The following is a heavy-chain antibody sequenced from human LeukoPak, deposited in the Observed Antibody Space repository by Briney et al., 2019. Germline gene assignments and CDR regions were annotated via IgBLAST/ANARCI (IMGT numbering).Heavy chain of an antibody. CDR2: INPNSGGT. CDR1: GYTFTGYY. Sequence: ASVKVSCKASGYTFTGYYMHWVRQAPGQGLEWMGWINPNSGGTNYAQKFQGRVTMTRDTSISTAYMELSRLRSDDTAVYYCATLRVRGVNKYYFDYWGQGTLVTVSS. V-gene: IGHV1-2*02. D-gene: IGHD3-10*01. CDR3: ATLRVRGVNKYYFDY. J-gene: IGHJ4*02.